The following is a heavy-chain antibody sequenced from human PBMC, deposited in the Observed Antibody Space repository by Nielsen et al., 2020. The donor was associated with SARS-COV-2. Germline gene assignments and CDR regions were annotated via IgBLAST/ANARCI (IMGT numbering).Heavy chain of an antibody. D-gene: IGHD3-22*01. V-gene: IGHV3-30-3*01. CDR1: GFTFSSYA. J-gene: IGHJ4*02. CDR2: ISYDGSNK. CDR3: ARDRGRITMIVVVITAPDY. Sequence: GESLKISCAASGFTFSSYAMHWVRQAPGKGLEWVAVISYDGSNKYYADSVKGRFTISRDNSKNTLYLQMNSLRAEDTAVYYCARDRGRITMIVVVITAPDYWGQGTLVTVSS.